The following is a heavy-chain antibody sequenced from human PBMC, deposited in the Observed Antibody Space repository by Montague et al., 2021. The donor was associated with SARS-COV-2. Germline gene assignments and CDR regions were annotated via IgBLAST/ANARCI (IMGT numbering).Heavy chain of an antibody. CDR3: AIYSSGWYGWGFDY. V-gene: IGHV3-48*03. Sequence: SLRLSCAASGFTFSSYGKNWVRQVPGKVQEWASYISSNGSTIYYADSVMGRFTISRDNAKNSLYLQMNSLRAEDTAVYYCAIYSSGWYGWGFDYWGQGTLVTVSS. J-gene: IGHJ4*02. D-gene: IGHD6-19*01. CDR1: GFTFSSYG. CDR2: ISSNGSTI.